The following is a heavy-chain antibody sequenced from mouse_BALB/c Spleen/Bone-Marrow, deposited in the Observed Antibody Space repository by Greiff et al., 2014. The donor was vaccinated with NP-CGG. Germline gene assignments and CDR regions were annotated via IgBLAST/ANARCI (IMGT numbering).Heavy chain of an antibody. CDR1: GFNIKDYY. V-gene: IGHV14-4*02. Sequence: VQLQQPGAELVRSGASVKLSCTASGFNIKDYYTHWVKQRPEQGLEWIGWIDPENGDTEYAPKFQGKATMTADTSSNTAYLQLSSLTSDDTAVYYCNRYDWYFDVWGAGTTVTVSS. J-gene: IGHJ1*01. CDR2: IDPENGDT. CDR3: NRYDWYFDV. D-gene: IGHD2-14*01.